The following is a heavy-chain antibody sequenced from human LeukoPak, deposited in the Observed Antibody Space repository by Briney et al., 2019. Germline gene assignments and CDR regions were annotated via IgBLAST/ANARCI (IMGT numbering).Heavy chain of an antibody. CDR2: IIPTLGIA. J-gene: IGHJ3*02. CDR3: ARDLGYCSGGSCYRGPHAFDI. D-gene: IGHD2-15*01. V-gene: IGHV1-69*04. Sequence: ASVKVSCKASGGTFSSYAISWVRQAPGQGLEWMGRIIPTLGIANYAQKFQGGVTITADKSTSTAYMELSSLRSEDTAVYYCARDLGYCSGGSCYRGPHAFDIWGQGTMVTVSS. CDR1: GGTFSSYA.